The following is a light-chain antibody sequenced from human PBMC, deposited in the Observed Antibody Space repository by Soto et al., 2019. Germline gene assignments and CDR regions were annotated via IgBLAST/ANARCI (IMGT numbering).Light chain of an antibody. J-gene: IGKJ1*01. CDR3: HNYDSSPSWT. CDR1: QDISNS. V-gene: IGKV1-27*01. CDR2: AAS. Sequence: DIQMTQSPSSLSASVGDRVTITCRASQDISNSLAWYQQKPAGVPRLLIFAASGLQSGVSSRFSGGGSGTDFTLTIPNLQPEDVATYYCHNYDSSPSWTFGQGTRVEIK.